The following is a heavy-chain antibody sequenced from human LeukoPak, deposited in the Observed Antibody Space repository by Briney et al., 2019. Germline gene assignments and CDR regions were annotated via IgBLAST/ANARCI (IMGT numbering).Heavy chain of an antibody. V-gene: IGHV5-51*01. CDR3: ARVYYYDSSGYYWSSLDY. Sequence: GESLKISCKGSGYSFTSYWIGWVRQMPGKGLEWTGIIYPGDSDTRNSPSFQGQVTISADKSISTAYLQWSSLKASDTAMYYCARVYYYDSSGYYWSSLDYWGQGTLVTVSS. D-gene: IGHD3-22*01. J-gene: IGHJ4*02. CDR2: IYPGDSDT. CDR1: GYSFTSYW.